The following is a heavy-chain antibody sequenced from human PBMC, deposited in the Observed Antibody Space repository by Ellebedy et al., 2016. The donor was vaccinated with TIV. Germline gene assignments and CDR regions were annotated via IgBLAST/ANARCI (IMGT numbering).Heavy chain of an antibody. CDR1: GYSIRSGYY. D-gene: IGHD3-16*01. V-gene: IGHV4-38-2*02. CDR2: IYHSGST. J-gene: IGHJ6*02. CDR3: ARTDLRYGIDV. Sequence: SETLSLXXTVSGYSIRSGYYWGWIRQPPGKGLDWIGNIYHSGSTYYNPSLRSRVTLSLDRSKNQVSLELSSVTAADTAVYYCARTDLRYGIDVWGQGTTVTVSS.